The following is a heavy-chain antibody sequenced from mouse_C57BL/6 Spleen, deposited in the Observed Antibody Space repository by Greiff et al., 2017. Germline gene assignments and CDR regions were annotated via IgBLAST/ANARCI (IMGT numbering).Heavy chain of an antibody. V-gene: IGHV1-7*01. CDR1: GYTFTSYW. Sequence: VQVVESGAELAKPGASVKLSCKASGYTFTSYWMHWVKQRPGQGLEWIGYINPSSGYTKYNQKFKDKATLTADKSSSTAYMQLSSLTYEDSAVYYCARGETRTVFAYWGQGTLVTVSA. D-gene: IGHD1-1*01. J-gene: IGHJ3*01. CDR2: INPSSGYT. CDR3: ARGETRTVFAY.